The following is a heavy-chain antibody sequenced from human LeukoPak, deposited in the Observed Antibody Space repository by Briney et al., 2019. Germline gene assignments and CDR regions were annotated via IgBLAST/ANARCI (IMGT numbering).Heavy chain of an antibody. CDR2: ISGSGGST. CDR3: AKDWVVRGVIIKDAFDI. V-gene: IGHV3-23*01. D-gene: IGHD3-10*01. Sequence: GGSLRLSCAASGFTFSSYAMSWVRQAPGKGLEWVSAISGSGGSTYYADSVNGRFTISRDNSKNTLYLQMNSLRAEDTAVYYCAKDWVVRGVIIKDAFDIWGQGTMVTVSS. J-gene: IGHJ3*02. CDR1: GFTFSSYA.